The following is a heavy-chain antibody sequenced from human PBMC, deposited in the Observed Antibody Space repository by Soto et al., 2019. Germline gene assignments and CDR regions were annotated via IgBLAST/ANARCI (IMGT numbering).Heavy chain of an antibody. CDR3: ARVPRTAAGTHYFDY. V-gene: IGHV4-31*03. CDR2: IYYSGST. Sequence: QVQLQESGPGLVKPSQTLSLTCTVSGGSISSGGYYWSWIRQHPGKGLEWIGYIYYSGSTYYNPSLKXRXTXXVDTSKNQSSLKLSSVTAADTAVYYCARVPRTAAGTHYFDYWGQGTLVTVSS. D-gene: IGHD6-13*01. CDR1: GGSISSGGYY. J-gene: IGHJ4*02.